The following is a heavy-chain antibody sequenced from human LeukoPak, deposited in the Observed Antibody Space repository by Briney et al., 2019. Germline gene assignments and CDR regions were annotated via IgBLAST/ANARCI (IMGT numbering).Heavy chain of an antibody. CDR1: GYTLSEVS. D-gene: IGHD6-6*01. CDR2: FSPENGEA. Sequence: GASVKVSCKVSGYTLSEVSIHWVRQPPGKGLEWMGGFSPENGEAVYAQKFQGRVTMTEDTSTDTATMDLSSLRSEDTAVYFCATYLSSSSSLFDYWGQGTLITISS. V-gene: IGHV1-24*01. J-gene: IGHJ4*02. CDR3: ATYLSSSSSLFDY.